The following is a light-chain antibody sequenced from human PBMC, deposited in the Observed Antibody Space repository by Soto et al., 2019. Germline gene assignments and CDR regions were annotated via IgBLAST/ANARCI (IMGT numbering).Light chain of an antibody. CDR3: QQYDYSPS. CDR1: QSVSSGH. V-gene: IGKV3-20*01. CDR2: GIS. J-gene: IGKJ5*01. Sequence: EIVLTQSPGTLSLSPGEKATLSCRASQSVSSGHLAWYQQKPGQAPRLLIYGISSRATGTPDRFSGSGSGTYFTLTISRLEPEDFEVYSCQQYDYSPSFGQGTRLEIK.